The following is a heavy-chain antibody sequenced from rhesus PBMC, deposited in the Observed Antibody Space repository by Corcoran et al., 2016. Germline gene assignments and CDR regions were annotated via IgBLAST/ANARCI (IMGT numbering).Heavy chain of an antibody. CDR3: ARVTWIQHYYYGLDS. J-gene: IGHJ6*01. CDR1: GGSISSSY. V-gene: IGHV4-169*01. Sequence: QLQLQESGPGLVKPSETLSVTCAVSGGSISSSYWSWIRQAPGKGLEWIGDIYGSGSSTNYNPSLKSRVTLSVDTSKNQFSLKLSSVTAADAAVYYCARVTWIQHYYYGLDSWGQGVVVTVSS. D-gene: IGHD5-12*01. CDR2: IYGSGSST.